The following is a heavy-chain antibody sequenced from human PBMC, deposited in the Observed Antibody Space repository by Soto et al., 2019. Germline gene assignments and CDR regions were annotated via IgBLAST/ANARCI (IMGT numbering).Heavy chain of an antibody. D-gene: IGHD6-6*01. J-gene: IGHJ6*03. CDR3: ARKNSRSPDYYYYYMDV. CDR2: IIPILGIA. Sequence: SVKVSCKASGGTFSSYTISWVRQAPGQGLEWMGRIIPILGIANYAQKFQGRVTITADKSTSTAYMELSSLRSEDTAVYYRARKNSRSPDYYYYYMDVWGKGTTVTVSS. V-gene: IGHV1-69*02. CDR1: GGTFSSYT.